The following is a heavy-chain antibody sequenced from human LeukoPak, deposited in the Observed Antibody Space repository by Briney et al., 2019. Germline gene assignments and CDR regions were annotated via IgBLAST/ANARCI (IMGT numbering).Heavy chain of an antibody. J-gene: IGHJ1*01. V-gene: IGHV4-30-2*01. D-gene: IGHD3-22*01. CDR2: IYHSGST. CDR1: GGSISSGGYY. CDR3: ATYSSLNRREFQF. Sequence: SETLSLTCTVSGGSISSGGYYWSWIRQPPGKGLEWIGYIYHSGSTYYNPSLKSRVTISVDRSKNQFSLKLSSVTAADTAVYYCATYSSLNRREFQFWGQGTLLTVSS.